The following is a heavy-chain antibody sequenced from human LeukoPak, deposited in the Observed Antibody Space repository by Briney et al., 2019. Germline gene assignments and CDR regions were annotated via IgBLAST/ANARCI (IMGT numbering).Heavy chain of an antibody. CDR2: INPNSGST. CDR1: GYTFTGYY. J-gene: IGHJ4*02. D-gene: IGHD4-17*01. CDR3: ARGGLTTVTPFDY. Sequence: ASVKVSCKASGYTFTGYYMHWVRQAPGQGLEWMGWINPNSGSTNYAQSFKGRVTMTRGTSISTLYMQLSRLRSDDTAVYYCARGGLTTVTPFDYWGQGTLVTVSS. V-gene: IGHV1-2*02.